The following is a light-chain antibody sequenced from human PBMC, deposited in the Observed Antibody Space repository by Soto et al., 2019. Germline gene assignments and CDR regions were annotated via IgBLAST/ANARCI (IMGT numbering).Light chain of an antibody. CDR3: QQYDNWPQT. J-gene: IGKJ1*01. CDR2: ATS. V-gene: IGKV3-15*01. Sequence: EIVLTQSPGTLSLSPGERATLSCRASQSISRFLAWYQQKPGQAPRLLIYATSTRATGIPARFSGRGSGTEFTLTISSLQSVDFAVYYCQQYDNWPQTFGQGTKV. CDR1: QSISRF.